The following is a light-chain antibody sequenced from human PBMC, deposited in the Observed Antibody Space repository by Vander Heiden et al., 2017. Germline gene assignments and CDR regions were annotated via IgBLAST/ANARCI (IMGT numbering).Light chain of an antibody. V-gene: IGKV1-9*01. CDR2: AAS. Sequence: DIQLTQSPSFLSASVGDRVTITCRASQGISSYLAWYQQKPGKAPKLLIYAASTLQSGVPSSFSGSGSGTEFTLTISSLQPEDFATYYCQLRNSYPLRYTFGQGTKLEIK. CDR1: QGISSY. J-gene: IGKJ2*01. CDR3: QLRNSYPLRYT.